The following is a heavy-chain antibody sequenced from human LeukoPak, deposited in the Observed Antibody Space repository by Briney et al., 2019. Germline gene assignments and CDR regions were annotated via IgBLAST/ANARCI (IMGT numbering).Heavy chain of an antibody. CDR2: IDTDGTDT. CDR3: AKDPYGSGSYCSGAMDY. V-gene: IGHV3-74*01. J-gene: IGHJ4*02. D-gene: IGHD3-10*01. CDR1: GFTFSTYW. Sequence: GGSLRLSCAASGFTFSTYWMHWVRQAPGKGLVWVSRIDTDGTDTAYADSVKGRFTISRDNSKNTLYLQMNSLRAEDTSVYYCAKDPYGSGSYCSGAMDYWGQGTLVTVSS.